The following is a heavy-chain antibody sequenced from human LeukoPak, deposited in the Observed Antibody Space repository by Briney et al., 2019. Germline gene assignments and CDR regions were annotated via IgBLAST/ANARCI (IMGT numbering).Heavy chain of an antibody. D-gene: IGHD2-8*01. V-gene: IGHV3-30*18. CDR1: GFTFSGYG. CDR3: AKGVGYGGMDV. J-gene: IGHJ6*02. Sequence: GRSLRLSCAASGFTFSGYGMHWVRQAPGKGLEWVAVISYDGHNEYHGDSVKGRFTISRDNSKNTVFLQMNSLRAEDTAVYYCAKGVGYGGMDVWGQGTTVTVSS. CDR2: ISYDGHNE.